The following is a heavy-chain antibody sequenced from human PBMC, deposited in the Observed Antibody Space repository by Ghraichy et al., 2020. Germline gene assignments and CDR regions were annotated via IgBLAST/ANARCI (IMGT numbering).Heavy chain of an antibody. CDR1: VGSFSGYY. CDR3: ARGSGGGTVY. V-gene: IGHV4-34*01. Sequence: SETLSLTCAVYVGSFSGYYWSWIRQPPGKGLEWIGEINHSGSTNYNPSLKSRVTISVDTSKNQFSLKLSSVTAADTAVYYCARGSGGGTVYWGQGTLVTVSP. D-gene: IGHD4-23*01. CDR2: INHSGST. J-gene: IGHJ4*02.